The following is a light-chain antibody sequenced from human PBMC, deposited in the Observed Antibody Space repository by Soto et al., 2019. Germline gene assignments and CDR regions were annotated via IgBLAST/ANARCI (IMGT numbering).Light chain of an antibody. CDR1: SSDVGGYNY. CDR3: SSYTSSSTRV. CDR2: EVS. J-gene: IGLJ3*02. Sequence: QSALTQPASVSGSPGQSITISCTGTSSDVGGYNYVSWYQQHPGKAPKRMIYEVSNRPSGVSNRFSGSKSGNTASLTISGLQAEEEADYYCSSYTSSSTRVFGGGTKLTVL. V-gene: IGLV2-14*01.